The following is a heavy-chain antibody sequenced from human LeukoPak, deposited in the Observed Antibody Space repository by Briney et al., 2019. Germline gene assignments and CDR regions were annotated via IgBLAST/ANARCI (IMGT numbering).Heavy chain of an antibody. J-gene: IGHJ4*02. CDR3: ARDSGNGYSYGYAPDY. CDR1: GFTFSSYA. V-gene: IGHV3-30-3*01. D-gene: IGHD5-18*01. CDR2: ISYDGSNK. Sequence: GGSLRLSCAASGFTFSSYAMHWVRQAPGKGLEWVAVISYDGSNKYYADSVKGRFTISRDNSKNTLYLQMNSLRAEDTAVYYCARDSGNGYSYGYAPDYWGQGTLVTVSS.